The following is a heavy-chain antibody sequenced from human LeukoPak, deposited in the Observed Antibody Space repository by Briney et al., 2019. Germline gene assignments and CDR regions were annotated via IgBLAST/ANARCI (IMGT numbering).Heavy chain of an antibody. V-gene: IGHV4-34*01. CDR3: ASQYDSSGYYPY. CDR1: GGSFSGYY. D-gene: IGHD3-22*01. Sequence: ASETLSLTCAVYGGSFSGYYWSWIRQPPGKGLEWIGEINHSGSTNYNPSLKSRVTISVDTSKNQFSLKLSSVTAADTAVYYCASQYDSSGYYPYWGQGTLVTVSS. J-gene: IGHJ4*02. CDR2: INHSGST.